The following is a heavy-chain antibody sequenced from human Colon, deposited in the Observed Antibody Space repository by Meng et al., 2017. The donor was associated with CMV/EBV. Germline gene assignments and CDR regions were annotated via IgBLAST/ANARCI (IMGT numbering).Heavy chain of an antibody. Sequence: ASVKVSCKASGYTFTDYFIHWVRQAPGQGLEWMGWINPDTGDTNFAQKFHGRITMTRDTSISAVYLEVTRLSFDDTAVYYCARDVSVVVVPADLPSGDQLDNWGYGTLVTV. D-gene: IGHD2-2*02. CDR1: GYTFTDYF. CDR3: ARDVSVVVVPADLPSGDQLDN. CDR2: INPDTGDT. V-gene: IGHV1-2*02. J-gene: IGHJ4*03.